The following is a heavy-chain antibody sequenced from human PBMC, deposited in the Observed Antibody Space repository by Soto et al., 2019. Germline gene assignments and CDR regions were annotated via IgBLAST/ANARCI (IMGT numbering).Heavy chain of an antibody. CDR3: ARGDIVVVPAATGTPWFDP. Sequence: QVQLVQSGAEVKKPGASVKVSCKASGYTFTSYDINWVRQATGQGLEWMGWMNPNSGNTGYAQKFQGRVTMTRNTSISKAYMELSSLRSEDTAVYYCARGDIVVVPAATGTPWFDPWGQGTLVTVSS. CDR2: MNPNSGNT. D-gene: IGHD2-2*01. J-gene: IGHJ5*02. CDR1: GYTFTSYD. V-gene: IGHV1-8*01.